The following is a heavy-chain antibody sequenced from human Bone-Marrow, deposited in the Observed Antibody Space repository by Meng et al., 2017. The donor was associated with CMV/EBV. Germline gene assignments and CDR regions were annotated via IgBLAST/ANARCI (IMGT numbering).Heavy chain of an antibody. CDR3: ARDNGGPYYYYGMDV. D-gene: IGHD4-23*01. CDR2: IYYSGST. Sequence: GSLRLSCTVSGGSISSYYWSWIRQPPGKGLEWIGYIYYSGSTNYNPSLKSRVTISVDTSKNQFSLKLSSVTAADTAVYYCARDNGGPYYYYGMDVWGQGTTVTVSS. CDR1: GGSISSYY. V-gene: IGHV4-59*12. J-gene: IGHJ6*02.